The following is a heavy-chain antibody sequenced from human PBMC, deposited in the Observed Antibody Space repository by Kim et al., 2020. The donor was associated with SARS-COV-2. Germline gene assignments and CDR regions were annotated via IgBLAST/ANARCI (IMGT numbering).Heavy chain of an antibody. V-gene: IGHV4-61*01. CDR3: AREWEGRGQQLLYGNWFDP. J-gene: IGHJ5*02. D-gene: IGHD6-13*01. Sequence: SETLSLTCTVSGASVSRGSYYWSWFRQPPGKGLEWIGYISYRGSTNYNPSLKSRVTISVDTSKNQFSLKLSPVTAADTGAYYCAREWEGRGQQLLYGNWFDPWGQGTLVTVSS. CDR2: ISYRGST. CDR1: GASVSRGSYY.